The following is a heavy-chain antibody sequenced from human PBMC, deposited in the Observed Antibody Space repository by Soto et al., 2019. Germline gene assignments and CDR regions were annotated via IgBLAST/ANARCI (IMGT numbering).Heavy chain of an antibody. V-gene: IGHV1-18*04. Sequence: QVQLVQSGGEVKKPGASVKVSCKASGYTFTTFGITWVRQAPGQGLEWMGWISTATGNTNYAQKLQDRVTLTTDTSTRTAYLELRSLTSDDTAVYYCARSPRVIVAANGTLDYWGQGNLGTVSS. CDR2: ISTATGNT. CDR3: ARSPRVIVAANGTLDY. J-gene: IGHJ4*02. CDR1: GYTFTTFG. D-gene: IGHD5-12*01.